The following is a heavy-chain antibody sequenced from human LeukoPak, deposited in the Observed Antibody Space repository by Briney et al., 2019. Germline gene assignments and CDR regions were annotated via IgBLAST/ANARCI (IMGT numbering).Heavy chain of an antibody. V-gene: IGHV4-39*01. D-gene: IGHD3-22*01. Sequence: KPSQTLSLTCSVSGGSTSSSSYYWGWIRQSPGKGLDWIGSISYSGWSYSDPSLKSRATISVDTSKNQFSLRLSSVTAADTAVYYCARASYSYDINGWVPFDYWGQGTLVTVSS. CDR1: GGSTSSSSYY. CDR2: ISYSGWS. CDR3: ARASYSYDINGWVPFDY. J-gene: IGHJ4*02.